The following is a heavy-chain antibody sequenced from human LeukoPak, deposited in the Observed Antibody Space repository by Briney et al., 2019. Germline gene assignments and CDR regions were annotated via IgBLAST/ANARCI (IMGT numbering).Heavy chain of an antibody. CDR2: ISGSGGST. Sequence: GGSLRLSCAASGFTFSSYAVSWVRQAPGKGLEWVSAISGSGGSTYYADSVKGRFTISRDNSKNTLYLQMNSLRAEDTAVYYCAKDERGGYCSSTSCSYNDYWGQGTLVTVSS. D-gene: IGHD2-2*01. J-gene: IGHJ4*02. V-gene: IGHV3-23*01. CDR1: GFTFSSYA. CDR3: AKDERGGYCSSTSCSYNDY.